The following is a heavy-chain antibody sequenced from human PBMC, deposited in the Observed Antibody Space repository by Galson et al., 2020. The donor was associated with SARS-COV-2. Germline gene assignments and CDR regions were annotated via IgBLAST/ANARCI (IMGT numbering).Heavy chain of an antibody. D-gene: IGHD1-26*01. CDR3: TATRAY. V-gene: IGHV3-74*01. J-gene: IGHJ4*02. CDR2: INSNGTSI. Sequence: GGSLRLSCAASGFTFSNYWMHWVRQAPGKGLVWVSRINSNGTSISYADSVKGRFTISRDNAKNTLYLQMNSLRVEDTALYYCTATRAYWGQGTLVTVAS. CDR1: GFTFSNYW.